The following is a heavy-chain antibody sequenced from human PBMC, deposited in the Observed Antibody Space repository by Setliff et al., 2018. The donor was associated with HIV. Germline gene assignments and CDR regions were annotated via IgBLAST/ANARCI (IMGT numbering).Heavy chain of an antibody. D-gene: IGHD3-22*01. V-gene: IGHV3-7*03. CDR1: GFTFDDYG. CDR3: ARDIGRDYDTTEDWFDP. J-gene: IGHJ6*04. CDR2: IKQNGREK. Sequence: TGGSLRLSCTASGFTFDDYGMSWVRQAPGKGLEWVANIKQNGREKYYVDSVKGRFTISRDNAKNSLYLQRNSLRAEDTAVYYCARDIGRDYDTTEDWFDPWGKGTTVTVSS.